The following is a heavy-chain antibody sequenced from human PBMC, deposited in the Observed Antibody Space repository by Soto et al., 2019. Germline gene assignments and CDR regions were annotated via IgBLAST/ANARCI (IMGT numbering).Heavy chain of an antibody. D-gene: IGHD2-21*02. CDR3: ARLPRHIVVVTD. CDR2: IYYSGST. V-gene: IGHV4-61*01. J-gene: IGHJ4*02. CDR1: GGSVSSGSYY. Sequence: PSETLSLTCTVSGGSVSSGSYYWSWIRQPPGKGLEWIGYIYYSGSTNYNPSLKSRVTISVDTSKNQFSLKLSSVTAADTAVYYCARLPRHIVVVTDWGQGTLVTVSS.